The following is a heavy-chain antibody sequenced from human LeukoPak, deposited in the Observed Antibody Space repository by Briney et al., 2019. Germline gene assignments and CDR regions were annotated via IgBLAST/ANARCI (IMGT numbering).Heavy chain of an antibody. Sequence: SETLSLTCTVSGGSISSYYWSWIRQPAGKGLEWIGRIYTSGSTNYKPSLNSRVTMSVDTSKNQFSLTLSSVTAADTAVYYCARATRSPPHSNYDFWSGYPWPYYYGMDVWGQGTTVTVSS. V-gene: IGHV4-4*07. CDR2: IYTSGST. D-gene: IGHD3-3*01. J-gene: IGHJ6*02. CDR3: ARATRSPPHSNYDFWSGYPWPYYYGMDV. CDR1: GGSISSYY.